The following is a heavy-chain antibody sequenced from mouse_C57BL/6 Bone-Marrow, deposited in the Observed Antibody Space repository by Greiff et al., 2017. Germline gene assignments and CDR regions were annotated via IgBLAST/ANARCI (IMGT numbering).Heavy chain of an antibody. Sequence: QVQLQQPGAELVRPGSSVKLSCKASGYTFTSYWMDWVKQRPGQGLEWIGNIYPSDSETHYNQKFKDKATLTVDKSSSTAYMQLSSLTSEDSAVYYYARAPKLVRDMDYWGQGTSVTVSS. CDR3: ARAPKLVRDMDY. V-gene: IGHV1-61*01. CDR2: IYPSDSET. D-gene: IGHD1-3*01. J-gene: IGHJ4*01. CDR1: GYTFTSYW.